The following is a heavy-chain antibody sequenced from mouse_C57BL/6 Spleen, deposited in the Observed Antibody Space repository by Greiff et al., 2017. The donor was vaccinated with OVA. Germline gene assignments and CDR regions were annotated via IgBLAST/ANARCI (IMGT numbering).Heavy chain of an antibody. D-gene: IGHD2-3*01. CDR2: INYDGSST. J-gene: IGHJ4*01. CDR1: GFTFSDYY. Sequence: EVMLVESEGGLVQPGSSMKLSCTASGFTFSDYYMAWVRQVPEKGLEWVANINYDGSSTYYLDSLKSRFIISRDNAKNILYLQMSSLKSEDTATYYCARGSYDGYPYYAMDYWGQGTSVTVSS. V-gene: IGHV5-16*01. CDR3: ARGSYDGYPYYAMDY.